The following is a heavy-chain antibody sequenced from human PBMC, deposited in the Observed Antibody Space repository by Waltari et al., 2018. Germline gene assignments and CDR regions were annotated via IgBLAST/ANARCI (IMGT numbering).Heavy chain of an antibody. CDR2: ISAYNGDT. V-gene: IGHV1-18*04. CDR1: GFTFSKHG. CDR3: AREEPPYDIMRRDTWFDP. J-gene: IGHJ5*02. D-gene: IGHD3-9*01. Sequence: QVQLVQSAGEVKKPGASVKVSCKASGFTFSKHGIRWGGQAPGQGLEWLGWISAYNGDTTYAQSLQGRITMTTDTSTSTAYMELRNLRSDDTAVYFCAREEPPYDIMRRDTWFDPWGQGTLITVSS.